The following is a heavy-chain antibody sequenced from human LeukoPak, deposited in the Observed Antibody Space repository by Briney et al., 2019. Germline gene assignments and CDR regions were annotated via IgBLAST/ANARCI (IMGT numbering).Heavy chain of an antibody. CDR3: AASAGYYYYMDV. J-gene: IGHJ6*03. Sequence: GGSLRLSCAASGFTFSSYGMHWVRQAPGKGLEWVAVISYDGSNKYYADSVKGRFTISRDNSKNSLYLQMNSLRTEDTALYYCAASAGYYYYMDVWGKGTTVTVSS. CDR1: GFTFSSYG. CDR2: ISYDGSNK. V-gene: IGHV3-30*03.